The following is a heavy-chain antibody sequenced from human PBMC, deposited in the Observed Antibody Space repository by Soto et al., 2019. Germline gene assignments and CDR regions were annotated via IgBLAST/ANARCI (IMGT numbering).Heavy chain of an antibody. Sequence: EVQLLESGGGLVQPGGSLRLSCAASGFTFSSYGMTWVRQAPGKGLEWVSFSSATGAGTYYADSVKGRFTISRDNSKNTLYLQMTSLRADDTAVYYCAKDRRAGGNYGLYSDCGGQGALVIVSS. V-gene: IGHV3-23*01. CDR1: GFTFSSYG. D-gene: IGHD1-7*01. J-gene: IGHJ4*02. CDR2: SSATGAGT. CDR3: AKDRRAGGNYGLYSDC.